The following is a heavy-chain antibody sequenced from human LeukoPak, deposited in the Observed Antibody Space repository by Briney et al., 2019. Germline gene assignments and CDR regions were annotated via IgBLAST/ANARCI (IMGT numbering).Heavy chain of an antibody. D-gene: IGHD2-8*01. Sequence: PSETLSLTCTVSGGSICNYYWSWIRQPAGKGLEWIGRIHSSGSTNYNPSLKSRVTISVDKSKNQFSLRLSSVIAADTAVYFCARDRCEGYCTSFDSWGQGTLVTVSS. J-gene: IGHJ5*01. CDR1: GGSICNYY. CDR2: IHSSGST. CDR3: ARDRCEGYCTSFDS. V-gene: IGHV4-4*07.